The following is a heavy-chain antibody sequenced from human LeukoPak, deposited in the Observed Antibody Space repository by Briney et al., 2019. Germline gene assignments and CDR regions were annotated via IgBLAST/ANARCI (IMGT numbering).Heavy chain of an antibody. V-gene: IGHV4-39*07. CDR3: ARVESGPYYFDY. CDR2: IYYSGST. CDR1: GGSISSSRYY. D-gene: IGHD1-1*01. J-gene: IGHJ4*02. Sequence: SETLSLTCTVSGGSISSSRYYWVWIRQPPGKGLEWIGSIYYSGSTYYSPSLKSRVTISVDTSKNQFSLKLSSVTAADTAVYYCARVESGPYYFDYWGQGTLVTVSS.